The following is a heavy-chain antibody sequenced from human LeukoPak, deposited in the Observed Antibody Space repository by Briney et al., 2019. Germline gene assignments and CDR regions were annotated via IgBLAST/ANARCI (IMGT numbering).Heavy chain of an antibody. CDR2: IKQDGSEK. Sequence: GGSLRLSCAASGFTFSSYWMSWVRQAPGKGLEWVANIKQDGSEKYYVDSVKGRFTISRDNAKNSLYLQMNSLRAEDTAVYYCARAAIPYYYYYMDVWGKGTTVTVSS. D-gene: IGHD2-2*01. V-gene: IGHV3-7*01. CDR1: GFTFSSYW. J-gene: IGHJ6*03. CDR3: ARAAIPYYYYYMDV.